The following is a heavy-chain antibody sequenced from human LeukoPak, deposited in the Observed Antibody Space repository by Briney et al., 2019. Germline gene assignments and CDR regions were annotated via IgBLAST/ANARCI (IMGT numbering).Heavy chain of an antibody. D-gene: IGHD6-13*01. Sequence: GGSLRLSCAASGFTFDDYGMSWVRQAPGKGLEWVSGINWNGGSTGYADSVKGRFTISRDNAKNSLYLQMNSLRAEDTALYFCARDATTEPGTVYMDVWGKGTTVTISS. V-gene: IGHV3-20*04. CDR1: GFTFDDYG. CDR3: ARDATTEPGTVYMDV. CDR2: INWNGGST. J-gene: IGHJ6*03.